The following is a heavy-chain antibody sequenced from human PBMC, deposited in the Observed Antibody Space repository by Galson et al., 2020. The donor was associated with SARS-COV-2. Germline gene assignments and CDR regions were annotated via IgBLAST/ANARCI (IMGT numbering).Heavy chain of an antibody. CDR3: ARDGADVTGGIAVPGMPGY. J-gene: IGHJ4*02. CDR1: GFTFRRYA. V-gene: IGHV3-30*09. CDR2: ISDDGSNQ. Sequence: GGSLRLSCTVSGFTFRRYAMHWVRQAPGKGLEWVAFISDDGSNQYYADPVKGRFAISRDNSKDTLWLQMNSLRTEDTALYFCARDGADVTGGIAVPGMPGYWGQGTRVSGSS. D-gene: IGHD6-19*01.